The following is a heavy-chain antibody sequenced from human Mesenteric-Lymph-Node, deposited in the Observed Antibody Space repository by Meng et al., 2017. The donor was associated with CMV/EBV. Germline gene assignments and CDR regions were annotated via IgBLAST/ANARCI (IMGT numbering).Heavy chain of an antibody. J-gene: IGHJ4*02. V-gene: IGHV4-34*01. CDR1: SLSGSY. CDR3: ARGGGYCISTSCLRTGEF. Sequence: SLSGSYWTWIRQPPAKGLEWIGEINHSGSTNYNPSLKSRVTIAVDTSNNQFSLKLTSVTAADTAVYYCARGGGYCISTSCLRTGEFWGQGTLVTVSS. D-gene: IGHD2-2*01. CDR2: INHSGST.